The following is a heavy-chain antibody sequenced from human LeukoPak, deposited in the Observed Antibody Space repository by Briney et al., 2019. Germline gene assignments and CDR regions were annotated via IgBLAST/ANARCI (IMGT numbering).Heavy chain of an antibody. J-gene: IGHJ4*02. CDR2: ISDSAGGT. CDR1: GILHHNYG. CDR3: AKRGVVIRVILVGFHKAAYYFAS. V-gene: IGHV3-23*01. Sequence: GGSLSLLCAVCGILHHNYGMSWVRQAPGKGLEWVAGISDSAGGTVYADSVRGRFNISRDNPKNTLYLQTNSLSAEDTAVYFCAKRGVVIRVILVGFHKAAYYFASWGQGALVTVSS. D-gene: IGHD3-22*01.